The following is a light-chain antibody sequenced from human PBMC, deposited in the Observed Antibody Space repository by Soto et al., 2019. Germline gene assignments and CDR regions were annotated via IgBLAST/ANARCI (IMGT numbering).Light chain of an antibody. J-gene: IGLJ2*01. CDR3: QSYDSRNHVV. Sequence: VTQPHSVSESPGKTVTISCTRSSASTASNYVQWYQQRPGSAPTTVIYENNQRPSGVPDRFSGSIDSSSNSASLTISGLKTEDEADYYCQSYDSRNHVVFGGGTKLTVL. V-gene: IGLV6-57*04. CDR2: ENN. CDR1: SASTASNY.